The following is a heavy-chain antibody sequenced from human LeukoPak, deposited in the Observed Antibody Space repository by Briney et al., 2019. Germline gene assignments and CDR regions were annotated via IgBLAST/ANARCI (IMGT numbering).Heavy chain of an antibody. CDR1: GFTFSSYN. V-gene: IGHV3-21*04. D-gene: IGHD3-10*01. J-gene: IGHJ4*02. CDR3: ARVTYGSGTYGAFDY. Sequence: PGGSLRLSCAASGFTFSSYNMNWVRQAPGKGLEWVSSITSGSSYIYYADSVKGRFTISRDNAKNSLYLQMNSLRAEDTAVYYCARVTYGSGTYGAFDYWGQGTLVTVSS. CDR2: ITSGSSYI.